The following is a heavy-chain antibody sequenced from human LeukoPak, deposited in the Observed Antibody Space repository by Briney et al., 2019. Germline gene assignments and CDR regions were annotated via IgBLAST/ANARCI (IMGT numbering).Heavy chain of an antibody. Sequence: GGSLRLSCAASGFTFSRNWMTWVRQAPGKGLEWVANMKEDGSEKYYVDSVKGRYTISRDNAKNSLYLKMNSLRGEDTAVYYCARFEGATIDYWGQGTLVTVSS. J-gene: IGHJ4*02. CDR3: ARFEGATIDY. V-gene: IGHV3-7*01. CDR2: MKEDGSEK. CDR1: GFTFSRNW. D-gene: IGHD1-26*01.